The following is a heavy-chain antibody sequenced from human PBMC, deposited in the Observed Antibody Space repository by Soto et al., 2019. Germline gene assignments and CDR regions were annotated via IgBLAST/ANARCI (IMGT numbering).Heavy chain of an antibody. CDR2: IYHSGST. CDR3: ARAVVEMATISAAFDI. V-gene: IGHV4-30-2*01. CDR1: GGSISSGGYS. Sequence: SETLSLTCAVSGGSISSGGYSWSWIRQPPGKGLEWIGYIYHSGSTYYNPSLKGRVTISVDRSKNQFSLKLSSVTAADTAVYYCARAVVEMATISAAFDIWGQGTMVTVS. J-gene: IGHJ3*02. D-gene: IGHD5-12*01.